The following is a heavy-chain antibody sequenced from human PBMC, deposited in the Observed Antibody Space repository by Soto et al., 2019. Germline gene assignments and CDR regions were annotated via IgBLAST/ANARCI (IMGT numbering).Heavy chain of an antibody. D-gene: IGHD6-19*01. CDR3: ASPPNESSGYFYGMDV. CDR2: IIHIFGTA. CDR1: RGTFSSYA. J-gene: IGHJ6*02. Sequence: QVQLVQPGAEVKKPGSSVKVSCKASRGTFSSYAISWVRQAPGQGLEWMGGIIHIFGTANYAQKFQGRVTITADESTSAAYMELSSLRSEDKAVYYCASPPNESSGYFYGMDVWGQWTTLSVAS. V-gene: IGHV1-69*12.